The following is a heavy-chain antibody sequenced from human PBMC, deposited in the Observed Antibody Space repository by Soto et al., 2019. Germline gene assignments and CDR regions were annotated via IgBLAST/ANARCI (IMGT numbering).Heavy chain of an antibody. V-gene: IGHV5-51*01. CDR1: GYSFTSYW. CDR2: IYPGDSDT. J-gene: IGHJ6*02. D-gene: IGHD2-2*01. CDR3: ARSAVVVPAASCEEYYGMDV. Sequence: GESLKISCKGSGYSFTSYWIGWVRQMPGKGLEWMGIIYPGDSDTRYSPSFQGQVTISADKSISTAYLQWSSLKASDTAMYYCARSAVVVPAASCEEYYGMDVWGQGTTVTVAS.